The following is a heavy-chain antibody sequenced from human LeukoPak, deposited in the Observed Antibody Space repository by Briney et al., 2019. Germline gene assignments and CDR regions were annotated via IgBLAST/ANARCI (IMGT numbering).Heavy chain of an antibody. CDR2: IRNKAYGGTT. CDR1: GFTFGDYS. D-gene: IGHD3-22*01. J-gene: IGHJ3*02. V-gene: IGHV3-49*03. CDR3: TRDPERSDYYVSSGQDAFDI. Sequence: SLTLSCTASGFTFGDYSRSWFRQAPGKGLEWVGFIRNKAYGGTTEYAASVKARFTISRDDYKSIAYMQMNSLKTEDQAVYYCTRDPERSDYYVSSGQDAFDIWGQGTMVTVSS.